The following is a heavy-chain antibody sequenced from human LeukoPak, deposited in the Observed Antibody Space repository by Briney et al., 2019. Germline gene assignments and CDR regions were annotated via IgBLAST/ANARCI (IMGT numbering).Heavy chain of an antibody. J-gene: IGHJ4*02. CDR3: STELTGNTFDY. Sequence: GGSLRLSCAASGFSSSTSTMHWVRQAPGKGLEWVAAVSSDGSHTYYADSVKGRFTISRDNSKNTLYLLLNSVRLEDAAVYSCSTELTGNTFDYWGQGTLVTVSS. CDR2: VSSDGSHT. V-gene: IGHV3-30*04. D-gene: IGHD1-26*01. CDR1: GFSSSTST.